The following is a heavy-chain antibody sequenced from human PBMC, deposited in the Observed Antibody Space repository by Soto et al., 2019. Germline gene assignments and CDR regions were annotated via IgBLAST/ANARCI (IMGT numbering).Heavy chain of an antibody. CDR2: IIPIFGTA. Sequence: SVKVSCKASGGTFSSYAISWVRQAPGQGLEWMGGIIPIFGTANYAQKFQGRVTITADESTSTAYMELSSLRSEDTAVYYCASHESGYSYGYGYYGMDVWGQGTTVTVSS. CDR3: ASHESGYSYGYGYYGMDV. V-gene: IGHV1-69*13. CDR1: GGTFSSYA. J-gene: IGHJ6*02. D-gene: IGHD5-18*01.